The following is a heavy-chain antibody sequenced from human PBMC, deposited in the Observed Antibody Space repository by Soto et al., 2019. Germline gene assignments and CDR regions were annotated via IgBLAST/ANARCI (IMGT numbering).Heavy chain of an antibody. CDR2: LSGTGGDT. CDR1: GFTFSTYA. CDR3: AKRFGSGYYSAFDI. Sequence: GGSLRLSCAASGFTFSTYAMTWVRQAPGKGLEWVSSLSGTGGDTYYADSVKGRFTISRDNSKNTLSLQMNSLRAEDTAVYYCAKRFGSGYYSAFDIWGQGTMVTVSS. V-gene: IGHV3-23*01. D-gene: IGHD3-22*01. J-gene: IGHJ3*02.